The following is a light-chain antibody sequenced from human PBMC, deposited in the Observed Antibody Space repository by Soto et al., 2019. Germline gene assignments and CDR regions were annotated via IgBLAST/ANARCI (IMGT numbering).Light chain of an antibody. J-gene: IGKJ4*01. CDR1: QTISSW. CDR2: AAS. CDR3: LQHNSYPLT. Sequence: EIPMTQSPATLSGTVGDRATITCRASQTISSWLAWYQQKPGKAPKRLIYAASSLQSGVPSRFSGSGSGTEFTLTISSLQPEDFATYYCLQHNSYPLTFAGGTKVDI. V-gene: IGKV1-5*01.